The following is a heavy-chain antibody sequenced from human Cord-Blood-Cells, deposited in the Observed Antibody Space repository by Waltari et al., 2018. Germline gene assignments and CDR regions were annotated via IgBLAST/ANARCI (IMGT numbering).Heavy chain of an antibody. D-gene: IGHD1-26*01. V-gene: IGHV1-69*01. CDR3: ARSMAATKNYYYGMDV. Sequence: QVQLVQSGAEVKKPGSSVKVSCKASGGTFSSYAISWVRQAPGQGLEWMGGISPIFGTANYGQKFQGRVTITADESTSTAYMELSSLRSEDTAVYYCARSMAATKNYYYGMDVWGQGTTVTVSS. CDR2: ISPIFGTA. J-gene: IGHJ6*02. CDR1: GGTFSSYA.